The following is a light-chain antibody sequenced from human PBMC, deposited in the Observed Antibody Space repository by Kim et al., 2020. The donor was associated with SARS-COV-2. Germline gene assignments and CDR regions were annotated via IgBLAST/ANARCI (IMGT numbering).Light chain of an antibody. J-gene: IGKJ1*01. CDR3: QQCHGVPWT. CDR1: QGINNY. V-gene: IGKV1-27*01. CDR2: AAS. Sequence: ASVGVRVTITCRASQGINNYLAWYQQKPGKVPKLLIYAASALQSGVPTRFSGSGSGTDFTLTISSLQPEDVAIYYCQQCHGVPWTFGQGTKVDIK.